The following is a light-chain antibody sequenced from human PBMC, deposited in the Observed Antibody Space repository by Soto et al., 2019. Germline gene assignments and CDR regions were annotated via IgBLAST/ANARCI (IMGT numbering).Light chain of an antibody. Sequence: EIVLTQSPGTLSLSPGERATLSCRASQSVSSSYLAWYQQKPGQAPRLLIYGASSRATGIPDRFSGSGSGTDLTLSISILEPEDFAVYYCQQYGSSPWTFGQGTKVEIK. CDR3: QQYGSSPWT. V-gene: IGKV3-20*01. CDR2: GAS. J-gene: IGKJ1*01. CDR1: QSVSSSY.